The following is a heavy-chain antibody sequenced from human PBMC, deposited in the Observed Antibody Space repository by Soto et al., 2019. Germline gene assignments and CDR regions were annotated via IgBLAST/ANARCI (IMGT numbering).Heavy chain of an antibody. J-gene: IGHJ6*02. V-gene: IGHV3-23*01. D-gene: IGHD4-17*01. CDR3: ARVWEKTVTTRNYFYGIDV. Sequence: GECLRISCAASVFPFYSYAMTWVRKAPGTALEWVSTISGSGDSTYYADSVKGRFSISRDNYKNTVSLQMNSLRAENTAVYFCARVWEKTVTTRNYFYGIDVWGRGTTVTGSS. CDR2: ISGSGDST. CDR1: VFPFYSYA.